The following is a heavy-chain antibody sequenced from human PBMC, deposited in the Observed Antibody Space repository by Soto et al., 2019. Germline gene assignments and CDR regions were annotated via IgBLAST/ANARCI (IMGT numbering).Heavy chain of an antibody. J-gene: IGHJ4*02. V-gene: IGHV3-21*01. D-gene: IGHD2-15*01. CDR2: TTAGSSFI. CDR3: ARVGYCSGPGCYYFDY. CDR1: GFKFSSYH. Sequence: GGSLRLSCAASGFKFSSYHLNWVRQAPGKGLEWVASTTAGSSFISYADSVKGRFTISRDNAKNSLYLQMNSLRSEDTAVYYCARVGYCSGPGCYYFDYWGQGALVTVSS.